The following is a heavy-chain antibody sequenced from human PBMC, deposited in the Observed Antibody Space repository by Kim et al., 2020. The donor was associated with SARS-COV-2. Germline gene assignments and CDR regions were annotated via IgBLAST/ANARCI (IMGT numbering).Heavy chain of an antibody. CDR3: ARRTTYYYDSSGYYDY. V-gene: IGHV4-34*01. Sequence: SLKSRVTISVDTSKNQFSLKLSSVTAADTAVYYCARRTTYYYDSSGYYDYWGQGTLVTVSS. J-gene: IGHJ4*02. D-gene: IGHD3-22*01.